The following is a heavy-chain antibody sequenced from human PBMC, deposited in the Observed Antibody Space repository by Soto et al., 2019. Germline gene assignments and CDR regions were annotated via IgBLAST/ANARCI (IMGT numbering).Heavy chain of an antibody. J-gene: IGHJ5*02. CDR1: GYTFTSYG. Sequence: ASVKVSCKASGYTFTSYGISWVRQGPGKGLEWMGWISAYNGNTTYAQKLQGRVTMTTDTSTSTAYMELRSLRSDDTAVYYCARDVGVIAAPTYNWFDPWGQGTLVTVSS. D-gene: IGHD6-6*01. CDR2: ISAYNGNT. V-gene: IGHV1-18*01. CDR3: ARDVGVIAAPTYNWFDP.